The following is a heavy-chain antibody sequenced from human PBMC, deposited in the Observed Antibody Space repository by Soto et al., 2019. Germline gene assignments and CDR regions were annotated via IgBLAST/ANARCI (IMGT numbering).Heavy chain of an antibody. V-gene: IGHV6-1*01. CDR1: GDSVSSDSAA. Sequence: SQTLSLTCGISGDSVSSDSAAWNWIRQSPSRGLEWLGRTYYRSKWYYGYAISVKSRITINPDTSKNQFSLQLNSVTPEDTAVYYCARSKLGFIDSWGQGTLVTVSS. D-gene: IGHD7-27*01. CDR2: TYYRSKWYY. CDR3: ARSKLGFIDS. J-gene: IGHJ4*02.